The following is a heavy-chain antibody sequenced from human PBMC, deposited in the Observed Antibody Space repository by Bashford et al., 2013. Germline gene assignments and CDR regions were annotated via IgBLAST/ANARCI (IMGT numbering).Heavy chain of an antibody. CDR3: AKGYYDSSGYPYFDY. CDR2: ISGSGGST. D-gene: IGHD3-22*01. J-gene: IGHJ4*02. Sequence: VRQAPGKGLEWVSGISGSGGSTYHADSVKGRFTISRDNSKNTLYLQMNSLRAEDTAVYYCAKGYYDSSGYPYFDYWGQGTLVTVSS. V-gene: IGHV3-23*01.